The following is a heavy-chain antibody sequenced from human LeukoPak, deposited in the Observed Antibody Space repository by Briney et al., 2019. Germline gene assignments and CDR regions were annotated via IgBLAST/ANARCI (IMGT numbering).Heavy chain of an antibody. CDR2: IIPIFGTA. CDR1: GGTFSSYA. V-gene: IGHV1-69*05. CDR3: AREDTKVGATTFDY. J-gene: IGHJ4*02. Sequence: SVKVSCKASGGTFSSYAISWVRQAPGQGLEWMGGIIPIFGTANYAQKFQGRVTITTDESTSTAYMELSSLRSEDTAVYYCAREDTKVGATTFDYWGQGTLVTVS. D-gene: IGHD1-26*01.